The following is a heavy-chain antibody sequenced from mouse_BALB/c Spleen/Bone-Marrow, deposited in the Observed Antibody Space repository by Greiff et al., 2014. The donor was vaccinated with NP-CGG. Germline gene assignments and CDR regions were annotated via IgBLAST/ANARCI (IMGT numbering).Heavy chain of an antibody. D-gene: IGHD2-3*01. CDR3: AKNRPEGYPMDY. CDR2: IWRGGIT. Sequence: QVQLQQSGPGLVQPSQSLSITRTVSGFSLTTYGVHWVRQSPGKGLEWLGVIWRGGITDYNAAFMSRLSFTKDNSKSQVFFKMNSLQADDTAVYYCAKNRPEGYPMDYWGQGTSVTVSS. CDR1: GFSLTTYG. V-gene: IGHV2-5*01. J-gene: IGHJ4*01.